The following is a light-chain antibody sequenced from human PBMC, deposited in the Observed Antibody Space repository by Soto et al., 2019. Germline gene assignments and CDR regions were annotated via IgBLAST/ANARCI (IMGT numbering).Light chain of an antibody. Sequence: QSVLTQPPSASGTPGQTVTISSSGGTSNIGTNYVSWYQHLPGTAPKLLIYGNNQRLSGVPDRFSGSKSGTSASLAISGLRSDDEADYYCAVWDDSLSGVVFGGGTKLTVL. CDR3: AVWDDSLSGVV. CDR1: TSNIGTNY. J-gene: IGLJ3*02. V-gene: IGLV1-47*01. CDR2: GNN.